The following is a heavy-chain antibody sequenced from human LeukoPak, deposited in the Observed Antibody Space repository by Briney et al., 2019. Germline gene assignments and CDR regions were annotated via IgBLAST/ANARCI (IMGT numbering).Heavy chain of an antibody. J-gene: IGHJ4*02. CDR3: ARDLYRIVVVPHYFDY. CDR2: ISSSSSYI. D-gene: IGHD3-22*01. CDR1: GFTFSSYA. V-gene: IGHV3-21*01. Sequence: PGGSLRLSCAASGFTFSSYAMHWVRQAPGKGLEWVSSISSSSSYIYYADSVKGRFTISRDNAKNSLYLQMNSLRAEDTAVYYCARDLYRIVVVPHYFDYWGQGTLVTVSS.